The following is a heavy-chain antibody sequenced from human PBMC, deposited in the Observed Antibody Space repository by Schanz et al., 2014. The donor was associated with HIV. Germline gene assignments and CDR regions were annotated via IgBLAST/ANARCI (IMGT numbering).Heavy chain of an antibody. D-gene: IGHD6-19*01. CDR2: ISYNGRFT. J-gene: IGHJ4*02. V-gene: IGHV3-23*04. CDR3: AKDRDPFLYSSPDPFDF. Sequence: AQLVESGGDLVQPGGSLRLSCAASGFTFSDYAMSWVRQVPGKGLEWVSGISYNGRFTYYAESVKGRFTISRDNSKNSLYLELNSLRAEDTAVYYCAKDRDPFLYSSPDPFDFWGQGTLVTVSS. CDR1: GFTFSDYA.